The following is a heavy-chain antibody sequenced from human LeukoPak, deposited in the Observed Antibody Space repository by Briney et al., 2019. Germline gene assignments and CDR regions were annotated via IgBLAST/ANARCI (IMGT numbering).Heavy chain of an antibody. CDR2: MYTRGST. D-gene: IGHD2-2*02. CDR3: TRSRERYCTSGSCYIDLQAR. CDR1: GGSISSGYYY. V-gene: IGHV4-61*02. Sequence: PSQTLSLTCTVSGGSISSGYYYWSWIRQPAGKGLEWIGRMYTRGSTEYNPSLNSRVTISVDTSKNQFSLKLSSVTAADTAVYYCTRSRERYCTSGSCYIDLQARWGQGTLVTVSS. J-gene: IGHJ4*02.